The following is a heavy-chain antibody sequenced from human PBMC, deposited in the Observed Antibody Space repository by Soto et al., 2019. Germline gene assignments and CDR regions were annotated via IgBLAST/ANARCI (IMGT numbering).Heavy chain of an antibody. V-gene: IGHV1-69*13. CDR3: ARGGPLVAAALAYCGGDRYSTWFDP. CDR1: GGTFSSYA. CDR2: IIPIFGTA. D-gene: IGHD2-21*02. Sequence: GASVKVSCKASGGTFSSYAISWVRQAPGQGLEWMGGIIPIFGTANYAQKFQGRVTITADESTSTAYMELSSLRSEDTAVYYCARGGPLVAAALAYCGGDRYSTWFDPWGQGTLVTVSS. J-gene: IGHJ5*02.